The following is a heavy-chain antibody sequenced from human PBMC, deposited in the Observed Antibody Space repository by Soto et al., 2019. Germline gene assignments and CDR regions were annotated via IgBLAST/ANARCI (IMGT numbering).Heavy chain of an antibody. CDR2: IYYSGST. V-gene: IGHV4-39*01. J-gene: IGHJ6*02. D-gene: IGHD3-3*01. Sequence: NPSETLSLTCTVSGGSISSSSYYWGWIRQPPGKGLEWIGSIYYSGSTYYNPSLKSRVTISVDTSKNQFSLKLSSVTAADTAVYYCARLTGREVYDFWSGYYRGGMDVWGQGTTVTVSS. CDR1: GGSISSSSYY. CDR3: ARLTGREVYDFWSGYYRGGMDV.